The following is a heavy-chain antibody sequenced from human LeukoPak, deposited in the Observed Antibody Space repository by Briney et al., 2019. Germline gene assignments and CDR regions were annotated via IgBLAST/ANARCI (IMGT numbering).Heavy chain of an antibody. D-gene: IGHD3-10*01. CDR2: IYPGDSDT. CDR1: GYSFTSYW. V-gene: IGHV5-51*01. J-gene: IGHJ3*02. Sequence: GESLKISCKGSGYSFTSYWIGWVRQMPGKGLEWMGIIYPGDSDTRYSPSFQGQVTISADKSISTTYLQWSSLKASDTAMYYCASLGSGSYYPFDAFDIWGQGTMVTVSS. CDR3: ASLGSGSYYPFDAFDI.